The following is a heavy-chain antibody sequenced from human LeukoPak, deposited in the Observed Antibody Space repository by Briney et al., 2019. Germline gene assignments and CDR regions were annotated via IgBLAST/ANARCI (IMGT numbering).Heavy chain of an antibody. CDR3: ARSLRITIFGVVIG. V-gene: IGHV4-38-2*01. Sequence: MPSETLSLTCAVSGYSISSGYYWGWIRQPPGKGLEWIGSIYHSGSTYYNPSLKSRVTVSVDTSKNQFSRKLSSVTAADTAVYYCARSLRITIFGVVIGWGQGTLVTVSS. CDR1: GYSISSGYY. D-gene: IGHD3-3*01. CDR2: IYHSGST. J-gene: IGHJ4*02.